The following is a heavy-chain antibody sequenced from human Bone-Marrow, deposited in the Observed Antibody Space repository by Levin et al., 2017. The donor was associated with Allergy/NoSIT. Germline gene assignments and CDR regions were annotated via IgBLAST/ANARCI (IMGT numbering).Heavy chain of an antibody. CDR3: ARHGGTSWFDP. J-gene: IGHJ5*02. CDR2: IYWDDDK. CDR1: EFSLSDVGAA. V-gene: IGHV2-5*02. Sequence: KVSGPTLVKPTQTLTLTCTFSEFSLSDVGAAVAWIRQPPGKPLEWLSLIYWDDDKRYSPSLKSRLTITKDISKNQVVLRMTNMDPEDTAIYFCARHGGTSWFDPWGHGVLVTVSS.